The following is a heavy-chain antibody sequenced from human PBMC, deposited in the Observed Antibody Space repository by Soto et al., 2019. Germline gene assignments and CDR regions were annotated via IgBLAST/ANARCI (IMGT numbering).Heavy chain of an antibody. Sequence: QVQLQESGPGLVKPSGTLSLTCAVSGGSISSSNWWSWVRQPPGKGLEWIGEIYHSGSTNYNPSLKSRVTISVDQSKNQFSLKLSSVTAADTAVYYCASTGNDYGDYFWFDPWGQGTLVTVSS. V-gene: IGHV4-4*02. CDR3: ASTGNDYGDYFWFDP. D-gene: IGHD4-17*01. CDR1: GGSISSSNW. J-gene: IGHJ5*02. CDR2: IYHSGST.